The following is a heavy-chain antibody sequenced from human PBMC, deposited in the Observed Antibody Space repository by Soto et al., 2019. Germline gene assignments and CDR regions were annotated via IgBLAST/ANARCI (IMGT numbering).Heavy chain of an antibody. CDR3: ASTYYYDSSGYAKWFDY. CDR1: GYSFTSYW. D-gene: IGHD3-22*01. Sequence: LKISCKGSGYSFTSYWISWVRQMPGKGLEWMGRIDPSDSYTNYSPSFQGHVTISADKSISTAYLQWSSLKASDTAMYYCASTYYYDSSGYAKWFDYWGQGTLVTVSS. CDR2: IDPSDSYT. J-gene: IGHJ4*02. V-gene: IGHV5-10-1*01.